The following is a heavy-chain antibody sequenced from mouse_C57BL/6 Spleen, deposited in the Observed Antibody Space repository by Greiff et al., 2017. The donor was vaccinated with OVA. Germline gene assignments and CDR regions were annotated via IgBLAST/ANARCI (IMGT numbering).Heavy chain of an antibody. D-gene: IGHD1-1*01. CDR1: GYTFTDYE. J-gene: IGHJ2*01. CDR3: TSLHYYGSSQYYFDY. Sequence: QVHVKQSGAELVRPGASVTLSCKASGYTFTDYEMHWVKQTPVHGLEWIGAIDPETGGTAYNQKFKGKAILTADKSSSTAYMELRSLTSEDSAVYYCTSLHYYGSSQYYFDYWGQGTTLTVSS. V-gene: IGHV1-15*01. CDR2: IDPETGGT.